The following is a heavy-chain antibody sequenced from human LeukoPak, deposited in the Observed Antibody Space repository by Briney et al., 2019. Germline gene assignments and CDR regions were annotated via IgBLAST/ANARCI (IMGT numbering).Heavy chain of an antibody. J-gene: IGHJ3*02. CDR1: GFTFSSYW. CDR3: ARTSGDYHGFDI. CDR2: INNDGSTT. Sequence: GGSLRLSCAASGFTFSSYWMHWVRQAPGKGLVWVSRINNDGSTTMSVDSVKGRFTISRDNAKNTLYLQMNSLRAEDTAVYYCARTSGDYHGFDIWGQGTMVTVSS. D-gene: IGHD4-17*01. V-gene: IGHV3-74*03.